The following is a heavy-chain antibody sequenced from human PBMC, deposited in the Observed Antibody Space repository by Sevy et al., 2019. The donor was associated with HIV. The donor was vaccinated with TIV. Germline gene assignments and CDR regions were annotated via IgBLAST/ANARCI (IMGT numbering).Heavy chain of an antibody. J-gene: IGHJ2*01. CDR2: ISYDGSNK. D-gene: IGHD4-17*01. Sequence: GGYLRLCCAASGFTFSIYPMHWVRQAPGKGLECVALISYDGSNKYFADSVRGRFTISRDNSKNTLSVQMNSLRAEDTAVYYCAKAVRGPTEDWYFDLWGRGTLVTVSS. V-gene: IGHV3-30-3*01. CDR3: AKAVRGPTEDWYFDL. CDR1: GFTFSIYP.